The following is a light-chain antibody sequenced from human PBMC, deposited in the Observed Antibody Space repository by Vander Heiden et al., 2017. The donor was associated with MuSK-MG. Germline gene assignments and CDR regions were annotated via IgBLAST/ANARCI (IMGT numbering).Light chain of an antibody. CDR1: SSDVGGYNY. Sequence: QSALTQPASVSGSPGQSITISCTGTSSDVGGYNYVSWYQQHPGKAPKLMIYEVSNRPSGVSSRFSCSKSGTTASLTISVLQDEDDADYYCSSYTSSSTLVFGGGTKLTVL. CDR2: EVS. J-gene: IGLJ3*02. V-gene: IGLV2-14*01. CDR3: SSYTSSSTLV.